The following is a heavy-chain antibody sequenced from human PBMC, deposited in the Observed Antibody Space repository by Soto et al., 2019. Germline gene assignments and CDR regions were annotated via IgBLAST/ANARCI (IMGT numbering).Heavy chain of an antibody. J-gene: IGHJ6*02. CDR1: GGSISSSNW. D-gene: IGHD3-10*01. CDR3: ARLMVRWGNYYGMDV. CDR2: IYNSGST. Sequence: QVQLQESGPGLVKPSGTLSLTCAVSGGSISSSNWWSWVRQPPGKGLAWIGEIYNSGSTNYNPSLKGRVTISVDKSKNQFSLKLSSVTAADTAVYYCARLMVRWGNYYGMDVWGQGTTVTVSS. V-gene: IGHV4-4*02.